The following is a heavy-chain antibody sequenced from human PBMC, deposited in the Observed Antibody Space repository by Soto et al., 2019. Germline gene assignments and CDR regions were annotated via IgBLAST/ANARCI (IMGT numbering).Heavy chain of an antibody. Sequence: QITLKESGPTLVKPTETLTLTCTFSGFSLSTGGGAVGWIRQPPGKALEWLALIYANGNEVYSSSLRNRLTITKDTSKNQVVLTMTNMDPVDTATYYCAHRRSVASRCWFDPGAREPWSSSLQ. CDR1: GFSLSTGGGA. CDR3: AHRRSVASRCWFDP. CDR2: IYANGNE. J-gene: IGHJ5*02. V-gene: IGHV2-5*01. D-gene: IGHD6-6*01.